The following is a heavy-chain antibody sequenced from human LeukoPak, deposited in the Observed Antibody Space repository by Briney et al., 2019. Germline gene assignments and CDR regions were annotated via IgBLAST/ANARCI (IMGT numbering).Heavy chain of an antibody. CDR1: ALTVSSNY. CDR3: ARDLNF. J-gene: IGHJ4*02. Sequence: PGGSLRLSCAASALTVSSNYMSWVRQAPGKGLEWVSVIISGGSTFHVDSVKGRFTISTDTSKNTLYLEMNSLRVEDTAVDYYARDLNFWGQGTMVTVSS. CDR2: IISGGST. V-gene: IGHV3-66*01.